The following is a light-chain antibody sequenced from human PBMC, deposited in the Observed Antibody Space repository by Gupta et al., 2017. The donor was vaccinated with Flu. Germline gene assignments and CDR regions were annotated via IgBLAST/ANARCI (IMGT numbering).Light chain of an antibody. CDR3: QQYGSSLTWT. CDR1: QSVSSSY. J-gene: IGKJ1*01. CDR2: GAS. V-gene: IGKV3-20*01. Sequence: EIVLTQSPGTLSLSPGERATLSCRASQSVSSSYLAWYQQKPGQAPRLLIDGASSRATGIPDRFSGSGSGTDFTLTISRLEPEDVAVYYCQQYGSSLTWTFGQGTKVEIK.